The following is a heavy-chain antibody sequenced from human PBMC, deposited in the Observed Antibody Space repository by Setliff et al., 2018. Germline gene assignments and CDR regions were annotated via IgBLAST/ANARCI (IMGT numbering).Heavy chain of an antibody. V-gene: IGHV3-48*03. D-gene: IGHD2-8*01. J-gene: IGHJ3*01. CDR2: IPGSGGSI. CDR1: GFNFSIYE. CDR3: AREAQYSNGGDGFDV. Sequence: RLSCVASGFNFSIYEMNWVRQAPGKGLDWVSYIPGSGGSIYYADSVKGRFTISRDNAKNSLYLQMNNLRAEDTAVYYCAREAQYSNGGDGFDVWGRGTMVTVSS.